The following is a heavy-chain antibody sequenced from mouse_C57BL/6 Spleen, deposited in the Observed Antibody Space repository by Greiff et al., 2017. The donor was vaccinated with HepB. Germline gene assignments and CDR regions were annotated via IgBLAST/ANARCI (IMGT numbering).Heavy chain of an antibody. CDR2: INPGSGGT. D-gene: IGHD1-1*01. CDR1: GYAFTNYL. Sequence: VKLQHSGAELVRPGTSVKVSCKASGYAFTNYLIEWVKQRPGQGLEWIGVINPGSGGTNYNEKFKGKATLTADKSSSTAYMQLSSLTSEDSAVYFCARGGGVAPFDYWGQGTTLTVSS. J-gene: IGHJ2*01. V-gene: IGHV1-54*01. CDR3: ARGGGVAPFDY.